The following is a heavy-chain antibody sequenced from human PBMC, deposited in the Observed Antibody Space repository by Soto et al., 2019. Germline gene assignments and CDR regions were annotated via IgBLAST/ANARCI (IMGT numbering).Heavy chain of an antibody. Sequence: ASVKVSCKASGGTFSSYAISWVRQAPGQGLEWMGGIIPIFGTANYAQKFQGRVTITSDESTSTAYMELSSLRSEDTAGYYCARNQYCSGGSCYWWFDPWGQGTLVTVSS. D-gene: IGHD2-15*01. CDR3: ARNQYCSGGSCYWWFDP. J-gene: IGHJ5*02. CDR1: GGTFSSYA. CDR2: IIPIFGTA. V-gene: IGHV1-69*13.